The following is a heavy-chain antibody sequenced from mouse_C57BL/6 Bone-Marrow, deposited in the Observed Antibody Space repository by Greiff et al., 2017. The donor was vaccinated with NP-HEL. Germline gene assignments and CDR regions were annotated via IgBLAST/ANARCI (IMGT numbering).Heavy chain of an antibody. CDR1: GFTFSDYY. V-gene: IGHV5-16*01. J-gene: IGHJ1*03. CDR2: INYDGSST. D-gene: IGHD2-3*01. Sequence: DVKLVESEGGLVQPGSSMKLSCTASGFTFSDYYMAWVRQVPEKGLEWVANINYDGSSTYYLDSLKSRFIISRDNAKNILYLQMSSLKSEDTATYDCARWWLLPHWYFDVWGTGTTVTVAS. CDR3: ARWWLLPHWYFDV.